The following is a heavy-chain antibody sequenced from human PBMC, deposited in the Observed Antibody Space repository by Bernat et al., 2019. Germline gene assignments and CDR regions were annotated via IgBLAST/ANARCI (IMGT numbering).Heavy chain of an antibody. Sequence: QVQLVQSGAEVKKPGSSVKVSCKASGGTFSSYTISWVRQAPGQGLEWMGRIIPILGIANYAQKFQGRVTITADKSTSTAYMELSSLRSEDTAVYYCARVAHGGNDVYRGQGTLVTVSS. J-gene: IGHJ4*02. CDR2: IIPILGIA. CDR1: GGTFSSYT. V-gene: IGHV1-69*02. CDR3: ARVAHGGNDVY. D-gene: IGHD4-23*01.